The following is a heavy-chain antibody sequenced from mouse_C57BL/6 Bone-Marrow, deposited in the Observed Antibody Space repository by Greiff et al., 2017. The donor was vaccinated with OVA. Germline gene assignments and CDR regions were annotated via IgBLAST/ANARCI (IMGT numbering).Heavy chain of an antibody. CDR3: AGWLLREEMGFAY. CDR2: ILPGSGST. J-gene: IGHJ3*01. D-gene: IGHD2-3*01. V-gene: IGHV1-9*01. Sequence: QVQLQQSGAELMKPGASVKLSCKATGYTFTGYWIEWVKQRPGHGLEWIGEILPGSGSTNYNEKFKGKATFTADTSSNTAYMQLSSLTTEDSAIDDCAGWLLREEMGFAYWGQGTLVTVSA. CDR1: GYTFTGYW.